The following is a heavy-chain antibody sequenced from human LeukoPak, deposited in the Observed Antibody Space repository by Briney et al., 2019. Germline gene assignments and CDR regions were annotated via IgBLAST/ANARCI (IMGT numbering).Heavy chain of an antibody. D-gene: IGHD6-25*01. CDR2: INPNSGGA. V-gene: IGHV1-2*02. CDR3: ARRAVYYYYGMDL. J-gene: IGHJ6*02. Sequence: ASVKVSCKASGYTFTGYYIHWVRQGPGQGLEWMGWINPNSGGANYAQKFQGRVTMARDTSISTAYMELTRLNSDDTAVYYCARRAVYYYYGMDLWGQGSTVTVSS. CDR1: GYTFTGYY.